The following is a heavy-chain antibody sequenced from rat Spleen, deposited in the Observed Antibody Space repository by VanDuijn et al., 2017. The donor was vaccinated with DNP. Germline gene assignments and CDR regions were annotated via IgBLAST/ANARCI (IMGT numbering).Heavy chain of an antibody. CDR2: IWSNGDT. CDR1: GFSLSSYH. CDR3: SRGDYGN. Sequence: QVQLKESGPGLVQPSQTLSLSCTVSGFSLSSYHVHWVRQPPGKGLEWMGVIWSNGDTSYDSVLKSRLTISRDTSKSQVFLRMNSLQTEDTATYYCSRGDYGNWGQGVMVTVSS. J-gene: IGHJ2*01. V-gene: IGHV2-32*01. D-gene: IGHD1-3*01.